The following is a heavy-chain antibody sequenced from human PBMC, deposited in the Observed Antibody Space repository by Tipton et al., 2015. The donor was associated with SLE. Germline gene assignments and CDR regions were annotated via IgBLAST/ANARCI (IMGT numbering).Heavy chain of an antibody. Sequence: QVQLVQSGAEVKKPGASVKVSCKASGYTFSNFGITWVRQAPGQGLEWMGWISPYSGDRNYAQKVQGRFTMTTDTSTSTAYMELRSLRSDDTAVYYCARENDYGDYIDFWGQGTLVTVSS. CDR2: ISPYSGDR. CDR1: GYTFSNFG. D-gene: IGHD4-17*01. V-gene: IGHV1-18*01. J-gene: IGHJ4*02. CDR3: ARENDYGDYIDF.